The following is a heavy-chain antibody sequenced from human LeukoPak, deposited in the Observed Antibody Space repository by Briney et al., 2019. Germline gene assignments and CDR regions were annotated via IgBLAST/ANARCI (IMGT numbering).Heavy chain of an antibody. V-gene: IGHV3-74*01. CDR2: INSDGSST. Sequence: GGSLRLSCAASGFTFSSYWMHWVRQAPGKGLVWVSRINSDGSSTSYADSVKSRFTISRDNAKNTLYLQMNSLRAEDTAVYYCARVGWLSPPFDYWGQGTLVTVSS. J-gene: IGHJ4*02. D-gene: IGHD3-9*01. CDR1: GFTFSSYW. CDR3: ARVGWLSPPFDY.